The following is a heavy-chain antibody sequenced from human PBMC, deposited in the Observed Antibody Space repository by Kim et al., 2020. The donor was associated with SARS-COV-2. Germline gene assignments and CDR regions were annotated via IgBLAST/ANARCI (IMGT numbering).Heavy chain of an antibody. CDR1: GYTLTELS. J-gene: IGHJ6*02. Sequence: ASVKVSCKVSGYTLTELSMHWVRQAPGKGLEWMGGFDPEDGETIYAQKFQGRVTMTEDTSTDTAYMELSSLRSEDTAVYYCATAFCLASISRRSSYYYYGMDVWGQGTTVTVSS. V-gene: IGHV1-24*01. D-gene: IGHD3-9*01. CDR2: FDPEDGET. CDR3: ATAFCLASISRRSSYYYYGMDV.